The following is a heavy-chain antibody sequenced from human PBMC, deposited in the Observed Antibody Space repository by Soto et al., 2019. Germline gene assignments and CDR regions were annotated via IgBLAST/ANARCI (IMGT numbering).Heavy chain of an antibody. CDR2: IIPIFGTA. CDR1: GGTFSSYA. Sequence: SVKVSCKASGGTFSSYAISWVRQAPGQGPEWMGGIIPIFGTANYAQKFQGRVTITADKSTSTAYMELSSLRSEDTAVYYCARWGSYDFWSGYYEEAGAFDIWGQGTMVTVSS. J-gene: IGHJ3*02. CDR3: ARWGSYDFWSGYYEEAGAFDI. V-gene: IGHV1-69*06. D-gene: IGHD3-3*01.